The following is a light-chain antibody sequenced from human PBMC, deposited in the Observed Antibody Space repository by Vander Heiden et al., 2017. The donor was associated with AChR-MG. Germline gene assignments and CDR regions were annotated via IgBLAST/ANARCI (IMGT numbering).Light chain of an antibody. CDR1: SSDVGGYNY. Sequence: QSALTQPPSASGSPGQSVTISCTGTSSDVGGYNYVSWYQQHPGKAPRLMIYEVSKRPSGVPDRFSGSKSGNTASLTVSGLQAEDEADYYCSPYASSNNLVVFGEGTKRTVL. CDR3: SPYASSNNLVV. CDR2: EVS. V-gene: IGLV2-8*01. J-gene: IGLJ2*01.